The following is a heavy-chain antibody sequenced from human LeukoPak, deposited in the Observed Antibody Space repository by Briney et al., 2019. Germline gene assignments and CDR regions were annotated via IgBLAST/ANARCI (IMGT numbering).Heavy chain of an antibody. J-gene: IGHJ4*02. Sequence: GRSLRLSCAASGFTFSSYSMNWVRQAPGKGLEWVSSISSSSSYIYYADSVKGRFTISRDNAKNSLYLQMNSLRAEDTAVYYCARDQLVAGTADYDYWGQGTLVTVSS. CDR1: GFTFSSYS. CDR3: ARDQLVAGTADYDY. CDR2: ISSSSSYI. V-gene: IGHV3-21*01. D-gene: IGHD6-19*01.